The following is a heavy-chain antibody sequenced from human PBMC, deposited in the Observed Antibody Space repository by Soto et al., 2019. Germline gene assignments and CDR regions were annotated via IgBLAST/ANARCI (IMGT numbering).Heavy chain of an antibody. D-gene: IGHD2-2*01. Sequence: SANVSCKAPGGTFSSYAISWVRQAPGQGLEWMGGIIPIFGTANYAQKFQGRVTITADESTSTAYMELSSLRSEDTAVYYCARGAYCSSTSCHHYDFRPYDYWGQGTLVTVSS. CDR2: IIPIFGTA. J-gene: IGHJ4*02. CDR1: GGTFSSYA. V-gene: IGHV1-69*13. CDR3: ARGAYCSSTSCHHYDFRPYDY.